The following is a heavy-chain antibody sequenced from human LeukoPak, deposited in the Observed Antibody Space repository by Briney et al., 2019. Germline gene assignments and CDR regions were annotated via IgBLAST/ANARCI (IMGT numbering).Heavy chain of an antibody. J-gene: IGHJ4*02. CDR2: ISYDGSNK. Sequence: PGGSLGLSCAASGFTFSSYAMHWVRQAPGKGLEWVAVISYDGSNKYYADSVKGRFTISRDNSKNTLYLQMNSLRAEDTAVYYCARDRHSSGRGGYFDYWGQGTLVTVSS. CDR1: GFTFSSYA. V-gene: IGHV3-30*04. CDR3: ARDRHSSGRGGYFDY. D-gene: IGHD6-19*01.